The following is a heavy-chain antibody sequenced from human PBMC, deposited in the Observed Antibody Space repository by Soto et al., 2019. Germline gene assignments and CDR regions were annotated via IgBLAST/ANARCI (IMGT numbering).Heavy chain of an antibody. CDR1: GFTFSTYA. CDR2: ITGSGESS. V-gene: IGHV3-23*01. Sequence: EVQLLESGGGLVQPGGSLRLSCAASGFTFSTYAMSWVRQAPGKGLEWVSGITGSGESSYYADSVKGRFTISRDNSKNALYLHMNSLSGEDTSVYYCAKAGGDCTGGSCYSGQGDYWGQGTLVTVSS. D-gene: IGHD2-15*01. CDR3: AKAGGDCTGGSCYSGQGDY. J-gene: IGHJ4*02.